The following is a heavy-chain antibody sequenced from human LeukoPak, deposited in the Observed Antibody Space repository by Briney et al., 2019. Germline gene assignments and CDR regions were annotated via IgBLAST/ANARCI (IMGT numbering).Heavy chain of an antibody. CDR1: GYSFTDYH. Sequence: ASVRVSCKASGYSFTDYHIHWVRQAPGQGLEWMGWINPNNGDTHSAQNFQGRVTMTRDTSISTVYMELRRLRSDDSVVYYCARVRYTSDWSWYFDLWGRGTLVTVSS. D-gene: IGHD6-19*01. CDR3: ARVRYTSDWSWYFDL. V-gene: IGHV1-2*02. J-gene: IGHJ2*01. CDR2: INPNNGDT.